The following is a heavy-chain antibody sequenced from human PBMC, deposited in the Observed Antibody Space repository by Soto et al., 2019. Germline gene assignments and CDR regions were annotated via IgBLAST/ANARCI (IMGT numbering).Heavy chain of an antibody. V-gene: IGHV1-46*01. J-gene: IGHJ6*02. D-gene: IGHD4-4*01. Sequence: GASVKVSCKASGYTFTSYYMHWVRQAPGQGLEWMGIINPSGGSTSYAQKFQGRVTMTRDTSTSTVYMELSSLRSEDTAVYYCARDLIYSNYATYYYYGMDVWGQGTTVTVSS. CDR1: GYTFTSYY. CDR3: ARDLIYSNYATYYYYGMDV. CDR2: INPSGGST.